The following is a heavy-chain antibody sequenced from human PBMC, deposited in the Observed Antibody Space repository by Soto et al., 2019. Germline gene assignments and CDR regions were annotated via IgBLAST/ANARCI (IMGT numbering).Heavy chain of an antibody. CDR3: AKDRKETGSPDWFDS. Sequence: ASVKVSCKASGYTFTSYYMNWVRQAPGQGLEWLGIINPSGGYTTYAQRFLGRVTMTSDTSTSTVHMELGSLRDEDTAMYHCAKDRKETGSPDWFDSWGQGTLVTVSS. J-gene: IGHJ5*01. CDR2: INPSGGYT. V-gene: IGHV1-46*01. D-gene: IGHD1-26*01. CDR1: GYTFTSYY.